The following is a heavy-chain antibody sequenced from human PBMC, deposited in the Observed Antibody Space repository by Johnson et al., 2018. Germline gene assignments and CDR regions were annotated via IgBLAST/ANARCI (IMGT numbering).Heavy chain of an antibody. Sequence: QVQLVQSGGGLVQPGGSLRLSCAASGFTFSSYGMHWVRQAPGKGLEWVAIISYDGSNKYSADSVKGRFTISRDNSKNTLYLQMNSLRAEDTAVYYCAKRWLGYIQHWGQGTLVTVSS. J-gene: IGHJ1*01. CDR1: GFTFSSYG. V-gene: IGHV3-30*18. CDR3: AKRWLGYIQH. D-gene: IGHD2-15*01. CDR2: ISYDGSNK.